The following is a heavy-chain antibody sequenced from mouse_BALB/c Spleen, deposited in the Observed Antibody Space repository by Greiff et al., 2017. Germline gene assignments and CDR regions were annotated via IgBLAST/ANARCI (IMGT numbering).Heavy chain of an antibody. CDR1: GFTFSSYA. CDR3: ARGLLRDYYAMDY. J-gene: IGHJ4*01. CDR2: ISSGGST. Sequence: DVKLVESGGGLVKPGGSLKLSCAASGFTFSSYAMSWVRQTPEKRLEWVASISSGGSTYYPDSVKGRFTISRDNARNILYLQMSSLRSEDTAMYYCARGLLRDYYAMDYWGQGTSVTVSS. V-gene: IGHV5-6-5*01. D-gene: IGHD1-1*01.